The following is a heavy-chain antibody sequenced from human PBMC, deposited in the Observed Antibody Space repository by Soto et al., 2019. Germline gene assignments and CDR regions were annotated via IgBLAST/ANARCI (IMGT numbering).Heavy chain of an antibody. D-gene: IGHD3-9*01. V-gene: IGHV1-18*01. Sequence: ASVKVSFKASGYTFTSYGISWVRQAPGQGLEWMGWISAYNGNTNYAQKLQGRVTMTTDTSTSTAYMELRSLRSDDTAVYYCARVPPGLRYFDWHPPGWFDPWGQGTLVTVSS. J-gene: IGHJ5*02. CDR1: GYTFTSYG. CDR3: ARVPPGLRYFDWHPPGWFDP. CDR2: ISAYNGNT.